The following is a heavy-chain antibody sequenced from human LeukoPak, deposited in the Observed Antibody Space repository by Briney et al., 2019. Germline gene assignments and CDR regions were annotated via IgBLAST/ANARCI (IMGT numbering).Heavy chain of an antibody. J-gene: IGHJ5*02. CDR3: ASVGGLTWFDP. CDR1: GGSISSGGYS. D-gene: IGHD4-23*01. V-gene: IGHV4-30-2*01. Sequence: PSETLSLTCTVSGGSISSGGYSWSWIRQPPGKGLEWIGYIYHSGSTYYNPSLKSRVTISVDRSKNQFSLKLSSVTAADTAVYYCASVGGLTWFDPWRQGTLVTVSS. CDR2: IYHSGST.